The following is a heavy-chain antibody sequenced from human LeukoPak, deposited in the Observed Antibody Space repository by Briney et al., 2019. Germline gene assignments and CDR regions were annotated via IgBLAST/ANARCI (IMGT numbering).Heavy chain of an antibody. J-gene: IGHJ4*01. CDR3: AKGIYSSGWSYFDY. D-gene: IGHD6-19*01. Sequence: PGGSLRLSCAASGFTFSNSAMSWVRQAPGKGPELVSTLSGSGITTYYADSVKGRFTISRDNSKNTLYLQMNSLRAEDTAVYYCAKGIYSSGWSYFDYWGHGTLVTVSS. CDR2: LSGSGITT. V-gene: IGHV3-23*01. CDR1: GFTFSNSA.